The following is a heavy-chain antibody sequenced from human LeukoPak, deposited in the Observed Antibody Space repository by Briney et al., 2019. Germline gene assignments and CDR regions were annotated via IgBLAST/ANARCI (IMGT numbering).Heavy chain of an antibody. CDR1: GFTLNNYD. D-gene: IGHD6-19*01. CDR3: AKSSDPDY. J-gene: IGHJ4*02. V-gene: IGHV3-30*18. Sequence: GGSLRLSCAASGFTLNNYDMHWVRQAPGKGLEWVALISYDGSNEYYADSVKGRFTISRDNSKNTLYLQMNSLRAEDTALYYCAKSSDPDYWGQGTLVTVSS. CDR2: ISYDGSNE.